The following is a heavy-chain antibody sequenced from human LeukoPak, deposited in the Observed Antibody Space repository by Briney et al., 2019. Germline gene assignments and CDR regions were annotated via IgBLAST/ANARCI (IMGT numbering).Heavy chain of an antibody. CDR1: GFTFSSYA. J-gene: IGHJ4*02. CDR3: VKEAGVSPLSYFDH. Sequence: GGSLRLSCAASGFTFSSYAMSWVRQAPGKGLEWVSAISGSGGSTYYADSVKGRFTTSRDNSRDNSKNTLYLQMSSLRAEDTALYYCVKEAGVSPLSYFDHWGQGTLVAVSS. D-gene: IGHD2/OR15-2a*01. CDR2: ISGSGGST. V-gene: IGHV3-23*01.